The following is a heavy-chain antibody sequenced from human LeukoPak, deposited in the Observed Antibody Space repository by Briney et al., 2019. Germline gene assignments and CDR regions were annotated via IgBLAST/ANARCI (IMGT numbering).Heavy chain of an antibody. CDR2: IYYSGST. D-gene: IGHD2-15*01. V-gene: IGHV4-59*12. CDR1: GGSISSYY. CDR3: ARGRGFFVVVVAATYGWFDP. J-gene: IGHJ5*02. Sequence: PSETLSLTCTVSGGSISSYYWSWIRQPPGKGLEWIGYIYYSGSTNYNPSLKSRVTISVDTSKNQFSLKLSSVTAADTAVYYCARGRGFFVVVVAATYGWFDPWGQGTLVTVSS.